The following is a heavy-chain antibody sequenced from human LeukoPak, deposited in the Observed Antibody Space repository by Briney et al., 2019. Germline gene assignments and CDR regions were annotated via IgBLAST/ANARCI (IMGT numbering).Heavy chain of an antibody. J-gene: IGHJ4*02. Sequence: GASVKVSCKASGYTFTSYYIHWVRQAPGQGLEWMGIINPSGGATSYAQKFQGRVTMTRDTSTSTLYMELSSLRSEDTAVYYCARVVYTASYWGYYFHYCGQGTLVTVSS. V-gene: IGHV1-46*01. CDR3: ARVVYTASYWGYYFHY. CDR2: INPSGGAT. D-gene: IGHD1-26*01. CDR1: GYTFTSYY.